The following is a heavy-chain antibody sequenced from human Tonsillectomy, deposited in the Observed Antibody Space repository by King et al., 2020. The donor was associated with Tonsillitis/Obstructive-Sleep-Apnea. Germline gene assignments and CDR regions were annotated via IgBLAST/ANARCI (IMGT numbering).Heavy chain of an antibody. CDR2: INHSGST. Sequence: VQLQQWGAGLLKPSETLSLTCGVYGGSCSGYYWSWIRQPPGKGLEWIGEINHSGSTNYSPSLKTRVTISIDTSKNQFSLRLSSVTAADTAVYYCARVGVTIFGVVKAFDIWGQGTMVTVSS. V-gene: IGHV4-34*01. CDR3: ARVGVTIFGVVKAFDI. J-gene: IGHJ3*02. CDR1: GGSCSGYY. D-gene: IGHD3-3*01.